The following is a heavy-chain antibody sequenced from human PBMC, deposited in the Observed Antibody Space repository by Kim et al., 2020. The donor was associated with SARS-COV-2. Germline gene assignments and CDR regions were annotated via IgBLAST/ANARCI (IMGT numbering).Heavy chain of an antibody. CDR2: YN. J-gene: IGHJ4*02. Sequence: YNDYAPSVKSRITTNPDTSRNQCSLQLNSVTPEDTAMYYCARGRNSAFDYWGQGTLVTVSS. D-gene: IGHD3-16*01. CDR3: ARGRNSAFDY. V-gene: IGHV6-1*01.